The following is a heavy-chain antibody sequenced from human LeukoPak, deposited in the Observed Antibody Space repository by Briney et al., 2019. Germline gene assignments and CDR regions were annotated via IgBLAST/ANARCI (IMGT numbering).Heavy chain of an antibody. D-gene: IGHD6-19*01. Sequence: SETLSLTCTVSGGSISSSSYYWGWIRQPPGKGLEWIGYVYGSGYTNYNPSLKSRVTMSIDTSKNHFSLKLTSVTAADTATYCCARETSLAGFASGLGFNYWGQGILVTVSS. V-gene: IGHV4-61*03. CDR1: GGSISSSSYY. CDR2: VYGSGYT. CDR3: ARETSLAGFASGLGFNY. J-gene: IGHJ4*02.